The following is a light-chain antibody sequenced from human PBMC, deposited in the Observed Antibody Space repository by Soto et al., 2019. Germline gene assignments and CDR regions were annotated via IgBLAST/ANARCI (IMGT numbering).Light chain of an antibody. CDR3: QQANKFPLT. J-gene: IGKJ4*01. Sequence: DIQMTQSPSSVSASVGDTVSITCRASQGINNWLAWYQQKPGKAPQVLIYAASSLQSGVPSRFSGSGFGTDFTLTITSLQPEDLATYFCQQANKFPLTFGGGTKIEIK. CDR2: AAS. CDR1: QGINNW. V-gene: IGKV1-12*01.